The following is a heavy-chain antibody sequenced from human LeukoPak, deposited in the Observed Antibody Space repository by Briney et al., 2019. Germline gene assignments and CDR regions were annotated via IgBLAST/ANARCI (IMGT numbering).Heavy chain of an antibody. CDR3: ARLVDSSGSFLFDY. D-gene: IGHD3-22*01. Sequence: PSETLSLTCTVSGGSISSYYWSWIRQPAGKGLEWIGRIYTSGSTNYNPSLKSRVTMSVDTSKNQFSLKLSSVTAADTAVNYCARLVDSSGSFLFDYWGQGTLVTVSS. CDR1: GGSISSYY. CDR2: IYTSGST. V-gene: IGHV4-4*07. J-gene: IGHJ4*02.